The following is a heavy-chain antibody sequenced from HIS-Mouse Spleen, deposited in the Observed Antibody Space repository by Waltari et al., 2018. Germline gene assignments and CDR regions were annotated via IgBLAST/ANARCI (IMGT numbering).Heavy chain of an antibody. CDR1: GFPFSSYG. CDR2: IWYDGSNK. D-gene: IGHD2-8*01. J-gene: IGHJ4*02. Sequence: QVQLVESGGGVVQPGRSLRLSCAASGFPFSSYGMPWVRPAPGKGLEWVAVIWYDGSNKYYADSVKGRFTISRDNSKNTLYLQMNSLRAEDTAVYYCAKGGLMVYAIGDYWGQGTLVTVSS. CDR3: AKGGLMVYAIGDY. V-gene: IGHV3-33*06.